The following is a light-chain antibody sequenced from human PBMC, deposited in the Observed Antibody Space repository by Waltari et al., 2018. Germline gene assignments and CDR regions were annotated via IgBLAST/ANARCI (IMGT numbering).Light chain of an antibody. Sequence: QSALTQPRSVSGSLGQSVAISCTGTSTDVGGYNYVSWYQQHPGKAPKIIIYDVTKRPSGVPDEFSGSKSGNPASLTISGLQPEHEANYYCFSYAGSDTYVFGTGTEVTVL. CDR2: DVT. V-gene: IGLV2-11*01. CDR3: FSYAGSDTYV. CDR1: STDVGGYNY. J-gene: IGLJ1*01.